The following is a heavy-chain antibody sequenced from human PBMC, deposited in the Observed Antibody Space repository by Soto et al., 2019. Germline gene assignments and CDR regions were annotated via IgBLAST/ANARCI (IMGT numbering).Heavy chain of an antibody. V-gene: IGHV4-59*01. CDR1: GGSISSYY. CDR3: ARVGYYDYVWGSYRQKGGASDI. Sequence: SETLSLTCTVSGGSISSYYWSWIRQPPGKGLEWIGYIYYSGSTNYNPSLKSRVTISVDTSKNQFSLKLSSVTAADTAVYYCARVGYYDYVWGSYRQKGGASDIWGQGTMVTVSS. CDR2: IYYSGST. D-gene: IGHD3-16*02. J-gene: IGHJ3*02.